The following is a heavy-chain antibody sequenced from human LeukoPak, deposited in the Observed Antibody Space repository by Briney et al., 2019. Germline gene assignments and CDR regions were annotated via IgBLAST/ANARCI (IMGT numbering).Heavy chain of an antibody. CDR1: GGSISSRSYY. CDR2: IYCSGST. CDR3: ARGPYSYGSSGAFDI. J-gene: IGHJ3*02. V-gene: IGHV4-39*07. D-gene: IGHD3-22*01. Sequence: SETLSLTCTVSGGSISSRSYYWGWLRQPPGKGLEWIGSIYCSGSTYYNPSLKSRVTISVDTSKNQFSLKLSSVTAADTAVYFCARGPYSYGSSGAFDIWGQGTMVTVSS.